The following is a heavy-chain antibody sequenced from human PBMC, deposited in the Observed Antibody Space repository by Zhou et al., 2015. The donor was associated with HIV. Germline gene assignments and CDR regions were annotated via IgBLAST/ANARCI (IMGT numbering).Heavy chain of an antibody. CDR3: STHPSHRGY. J-gene: IGHJ4*02. V-gene: IGHV3-15*01. Sequence: VQLVESGGGVVQPGRSLRLSCAASGITFTNAWMNWVRQAPGKGLEWVGHIKSKTDGGTTDYAAAVKGRFTISRDDSKTTLYLQMNSLKSEDTAVYYCSTHPSHRGYWGQGTLVTVSS. CDR1: GITFTNAW. D-gene: IGHD2-15*01. CDR2: IKSKTDGGTT.